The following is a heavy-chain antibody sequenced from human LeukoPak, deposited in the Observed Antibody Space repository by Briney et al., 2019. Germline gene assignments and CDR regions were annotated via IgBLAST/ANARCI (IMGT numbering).Heavy chain of an antibody. V-gene: IGHV1-69*13. CDR1: RRTFSSYA. CDR2: IIPIFGTA. Sequence: ASVKVSCKASRRTFSSYAISWVRQAPGQGLEGWRGIIPIFGTANYAQKFQGGVTITADESTSTAYMELSSLRSEDTAVYYCARENGDYPNWFDPWGQGTLVTVSS. CDR3: ARENGDYPNWFDP. D-gene: IGHD4-17*01. J-gene: IGHJ5*02.